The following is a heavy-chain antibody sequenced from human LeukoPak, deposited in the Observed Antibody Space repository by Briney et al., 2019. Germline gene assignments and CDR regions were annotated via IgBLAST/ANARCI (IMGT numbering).Heavy chain of an antibody. V-gene: IGHV3-7*03. J-gene: IGHJ4*02. D-gene: IGHD5-18*01. CDR1: GFTFSSYW. Sequence: GGSLRLSCAASGFTFSSYWMSWVRQAPGKGLEWVANIKQDGSEKYYVDSVKGRFTISRDNAKNSLYLQMNSLRAEDTALYYCAKGSKDTAMIFDYWGQGTLVTVSS. CDR2: IKQDGSEK. CDR3: AKGSKDTAMIFDY.